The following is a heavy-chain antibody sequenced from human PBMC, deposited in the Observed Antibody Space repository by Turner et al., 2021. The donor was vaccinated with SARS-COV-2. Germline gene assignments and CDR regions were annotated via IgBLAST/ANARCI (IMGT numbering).Heavy chain of an antibody. D-gene: IGHD3-3*01. CDR2: IYDSDIT. Sequence: QVQLPESGPGLVKLSVTISITCTDSGGSISSGYWSWIRQPSGKGLEWIGYIYDSDITNYNPSLKSRVIISEDTSKNQFSLKLISVTAADTAVYYCARHVGVNCIYKYFEHWGQGTLVTVS. V-gene: IGHV4-59*08. CDR3: ARHVGVNCIYKYFEH. CDR1: GGSISSGY. J-gene: IGHJ1*01.